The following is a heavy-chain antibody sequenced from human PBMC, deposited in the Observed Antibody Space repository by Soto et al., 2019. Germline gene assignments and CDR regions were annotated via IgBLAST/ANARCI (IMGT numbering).Heavy chain of an antibody. D-gene: IGHD2-15*01. CDR2: IIPILGIA. J-gene: IGHJ3*02. Sequence: QVQLVQSGAEVKKPGSSVKVSCKASGGTFSSYTISWVRQAPGQGLEWMGRIIPILGIANYAQKFQGRVTITADKSTSTAYMELSSLRSEDTAVYYCARQVDRTRAACDIWGQGTMVTVSS. CDR3: ARQVDRTRAACDI. V-gene: IGHV1-69*02. CDR1: GGTFSSYT.